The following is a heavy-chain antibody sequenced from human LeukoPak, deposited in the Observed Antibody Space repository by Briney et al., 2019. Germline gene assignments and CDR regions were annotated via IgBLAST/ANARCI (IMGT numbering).Heavy chain of an antibody. V-gene: IGHV4-39*01. CDR2: IYSSGAT. Sequence: SETLSLTCTVSGGSISSSSFYWGWIRQPPGKGLEWIGSIYSSGATYYNPSLKSRVTMSVDTSENQFSLTLSSMTAADTAVYYCATCITGSYYYFDSWGQGVLVTVSS. CDR1: GGSISSSSFY. D-gene: IGHD1-20*01. J-gene: IGHJ4*02. CDR3: ATCITGSYYYFDS.